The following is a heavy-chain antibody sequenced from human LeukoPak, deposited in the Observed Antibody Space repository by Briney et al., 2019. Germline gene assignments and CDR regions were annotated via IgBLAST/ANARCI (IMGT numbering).Heavy chain of an antibody. Sequence: GGSLRLSCAASGFTFSSYSMNWVRQAPGKGLEWVSSISSSSNYIYYADSVKGRFTISRDNAKNSLYLQMNSLRAEDTAVYYCARDANFDWLYRGTPPYWGQGTLVTVSS. CDR2: ISSSSNYI. CDR1: GFTFSSYS. D-gene: IGHD3-9*01. V-gene: IGHV3-21*01. CDR3: ARDANFDWLYRGTPPY. J-gene: IGHJ4*02.